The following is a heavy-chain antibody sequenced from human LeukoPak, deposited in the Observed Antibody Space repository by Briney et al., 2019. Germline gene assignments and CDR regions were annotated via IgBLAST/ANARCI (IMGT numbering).Heavy chain of an antibody. V-gene: IGHV1-46*01. J-gene: IGHJ4*02. D-gene: IGHD3-3*01. CDR2: INPSGGST. CDR3: ARPAYYDFWSGYYQGGYYFDY. Sequence: ASVKVSCKASGYTFTSYYMHWVRQAPGQGLEWRGIINPSGGSTSYAQKFQGRVTMTRDTSTRTVYMELSSLRSEDTAVYYCARPAYYDFWSGYYQGGYYFDYWGQGTLVTVSS. CDR1: GYTFTSYY.